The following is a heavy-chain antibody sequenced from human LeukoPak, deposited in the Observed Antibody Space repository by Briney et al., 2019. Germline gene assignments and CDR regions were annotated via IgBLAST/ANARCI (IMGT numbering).Heavy chain of an antibody. CDR3: ARYYYGSSSTTPGPPQFDP. V-gene: IGHV3-30*02. Sequence: GGSLRLSCAASGFTFSSYGMHWVRQAPGKGLEWVAFIRYDGSNKYYADSVKGRFTISRDNSKNTLYLQMNSLRAEDTAVYYCARYYYGSSSTTPGPPQFDPWGQGTLVTVSS. CDR2: IRYDGSNK. CDR1: GFTFSSYG. D-gene: IGHD3-22*01. J-gene: IGHJ5*02.